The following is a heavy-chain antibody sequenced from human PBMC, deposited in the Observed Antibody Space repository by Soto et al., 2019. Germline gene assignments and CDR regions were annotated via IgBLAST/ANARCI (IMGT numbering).Heavy chain of an antibody. D-gene: IGHD3-16*01. V-gene: IGHV1-8*02. J-gene: IGHJ4*01. Sequence: ASVKVSCKASGYNFNTFDMYSVVQATGRGLECMGWINPNGGNTGYAQELRGRVTMTRKTSNTTSCIELTSLTAYDTHVYYCAARNLRYWGQ. CDR2: INPNGGNT. CDR3: AARNLRY. CDR1: GYNFNTFD.